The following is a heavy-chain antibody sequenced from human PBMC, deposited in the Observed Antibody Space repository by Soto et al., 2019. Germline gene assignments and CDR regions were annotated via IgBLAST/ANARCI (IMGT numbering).Heavy chain of an antibody. Sequence: ASVKVSCKASGYTFTGYYMHWVRQAPGQGLEWMGWINPNSGGTNYAQKFQGWVTMTRDTSISTAYMELSRLRSDDTAVYYCARSHAAGWFGEDYYYMVVWGKGTTVTVSS. J-gene: IGHJ6*03. CDR3: ARSHAAGWFGEDYYYMVV. V-gene: IGHV1-2*04. CDR2: INPNSGGT. D-gene: IGHD3-10*01. CDR1: GYTFTGYY.